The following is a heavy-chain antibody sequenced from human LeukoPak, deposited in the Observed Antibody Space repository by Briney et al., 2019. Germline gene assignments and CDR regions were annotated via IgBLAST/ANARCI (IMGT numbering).Heavy chain of an antibody. V-gene: IGHV4-61*02. Sequence: PSQTLSLTCTVSGGSISSGSYYWSWIRQPAGKGLEWIGRIYTSGSTNYNPSLKSRVTISVDTSKNQFSLKLSSVTAADTAVYYCARDSPDYYDSSGYQYYYYMDVWGKGTTVTVSS. D-gene: IGHD3-22*01. CDR2: IYTSGST. CDR3: ARDSPDYYDSSGYQYYYYMDV. CDR1: GGSISSGSYY. J-gene: IGHJ6*03.